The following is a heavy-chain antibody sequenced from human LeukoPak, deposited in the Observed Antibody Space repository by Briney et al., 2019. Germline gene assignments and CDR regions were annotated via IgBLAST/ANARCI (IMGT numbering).Heavy chain of an antibody. J-gene: IGHJ4*02. CDR2: IKQDGSEK. Sequence: GGSLTLSCAPSGFTFSSYWMTGLRQAPGKGLEGVANIKQDGSEKCYVVCVKGRFTISRDNAKNSLYLQRNILRGEDTAVYYCAGGMSSGYAFDYWGQGTLVTVSS. D-gene: IGHD5-12*01. V-gene: IGHV3-7*04. CDR1: GFTFSSYW. CDR3: AGGMSSGYAFDY.